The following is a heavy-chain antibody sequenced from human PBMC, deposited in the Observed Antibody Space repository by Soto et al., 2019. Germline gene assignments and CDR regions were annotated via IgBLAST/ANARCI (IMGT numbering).Heavy chain of an antibody. CDR1: GYTFTTYG. CDR3: ARGFRSGSGTYVHYYYGLDV. Sequence: QVQLVQSGAEVKEPGASVKVSYKASGYTFTTYGISWMRQAHGQGLEWMGWINVYNGNTNYAQRIQGRVTMTTDTSTSTAYMELRSLRSDDTAVYYCARGFRSGSGTYVHYYYGLDVWGQATTVTVSS. J-gene: IGHJ6*02. D-gene: IGHD3-10*01. CDR2: INVYNGNT. V-gene: IGHV1-18*01.